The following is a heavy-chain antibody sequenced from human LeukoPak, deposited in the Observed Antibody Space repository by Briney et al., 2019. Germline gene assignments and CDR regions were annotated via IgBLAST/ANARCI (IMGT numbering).Heavy chain of an antibody. CDR2: IYYSGST. Sequence: SETLSLTCTVSGGSISSYYWSWIRQPPGKGLEWIGYIYYSGSTNYNPSLKSRVTISVDTSKNQFSLKLSSVTAADTAVYYCARLTGGSYYYYYYYMDVWGKGTTVTVSS. V-gene: IGHV4-59*01. CDR3: ARLTGGSYYYYYYYMDV. J-gene: IGHJ6*03. CDR1: GGSISSYY. D-gene: IGHD1-26*01.